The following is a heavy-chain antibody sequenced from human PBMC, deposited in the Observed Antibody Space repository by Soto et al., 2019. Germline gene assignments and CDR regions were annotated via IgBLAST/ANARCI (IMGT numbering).Heavy chain of an antibody. D-gene: IGHD2-2*01. CDR3: ARCRDAFGFES. V-gene: IGHV4-31*03. CDR2: IHYSGRT. CDR1: GGSINSGGYY. Sequence: PSDTLSLTCNVSGGSINSGGYYWAWSRQHPGKGLEWIGYIHYSGRTSYNPSFNNRGCRSVDTSGHNFSLKLTAVTAADTALYYCARCRDAFGFESWGPGTLVTVS. J-gene: IGHJ4*02.